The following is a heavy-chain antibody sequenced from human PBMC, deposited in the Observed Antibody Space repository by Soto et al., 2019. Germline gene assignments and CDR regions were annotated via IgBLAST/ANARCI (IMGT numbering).Heavy chain of an antibody. J-gene: IGHJ5*01. Sequence: LSLTCTVSGGSVSSASFYRNWIRQPPGKGLEWIGYISYSGSTNYNPSLRSRVTISVDTSKNQFSLRLTSATAADTAVYYCARGDAINWFDSWGQGTRVTVSS. CDR3: ARGDAINWFDS. D-gene: IGHD2-2*01. CDR1: GGSVSSASFY. V-gene: IGHV4-61*01. CDR2: ISYSGST.